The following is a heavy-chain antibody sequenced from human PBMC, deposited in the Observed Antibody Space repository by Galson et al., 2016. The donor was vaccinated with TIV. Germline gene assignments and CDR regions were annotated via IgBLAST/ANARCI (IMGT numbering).Heavy chain of an antibody. D-gene: IGHD3-10*01. V-gene: IGHV1-46*01. J-gene: IGHJ6*03. CDR1: GYTFTNFY. Sequence: SVKVSCKASGYTFTNFYIHWVRQVPGQGLEWVGVINPSGGRTSYAQKFQGRVILTRDTSTSTFYMTLGSVRSEDTAVFYCARGEFHRYYYMDVWGKGTTVTVSS. CDR2: INPSGGRT. CDR3: ARGEFHRYYYMDV.